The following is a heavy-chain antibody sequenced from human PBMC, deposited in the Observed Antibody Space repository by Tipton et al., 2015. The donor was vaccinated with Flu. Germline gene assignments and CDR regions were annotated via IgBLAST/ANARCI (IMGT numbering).Heavy chain of an antibody. CDR2: ISHSGST. CDR1: GGSIRNYY. D-gene: IGHD5-12*01. J-gene: IGHJ3*01. CDR3: ARDLRGYSGYTGGDAFDV. V-gene: IGHV4-4*07. Sequence: TLSLTCTVSGGSIRNYYWSWLRQPAGKGLEWIGRISHSGSTNYNVSLNGRVIMSVDPSKGQLSLRLSSATAADTAKYYCARDLRGYSGYTGGDAFDVWGQGEVVNVSS.